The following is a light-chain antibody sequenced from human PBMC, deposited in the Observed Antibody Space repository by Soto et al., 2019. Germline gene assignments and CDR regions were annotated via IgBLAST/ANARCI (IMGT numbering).Light chain of an antibody. CDR1: TSNIGAGSD. CDR3: QSYDSSLTGGV. V-gene: IGLV1-40*01. CDR2: TNN. Sequence: QSVLSQPPSVSGAPGQRVTISCTGSTSNIGAGSDVHWYQQLPGTAPKLLIYTNNIRPSGVPDRFSGSKSGTSASLAITELQPEDEADYYCQSYDSSLTGGVFGGGTKLTVL. J-gene: IGLJ3*02.